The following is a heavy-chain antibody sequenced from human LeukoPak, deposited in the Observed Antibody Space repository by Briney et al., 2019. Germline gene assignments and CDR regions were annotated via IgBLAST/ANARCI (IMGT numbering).Heavy chain of an antibody. CDR3: AIDYYGSGSYLDY. CDR1: GSLFTSYW. J-gene: IGHJ4*02. CDR2: IYPGDSDT. V-gene: IGHV5-51*01. Sequence: GESLQISCKGSGSLFTSYWIGWVRQMPGKGLEWMGIIYPGDSDTRYSPSFQGQVTISADKSISTAYLQWSSLKASDTAMYYCAIDYYGSGSYLDYWGQGTLVTVSS. D-gene: IGHD3-10*01.